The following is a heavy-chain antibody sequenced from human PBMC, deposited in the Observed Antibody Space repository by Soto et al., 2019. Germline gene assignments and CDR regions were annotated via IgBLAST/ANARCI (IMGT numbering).Heavy chain of an antibody. CDR3: ARDLRYYYDSSGYTGFM. Sequence: GGSLRLSCAASGFTFSSYAMHWVRQAPGKGLEWVAVISYDGSNKYYADSVKGRFTISRDNSKNTLYLQMNSLRAEDTAVYYCARDLRYYYDSSGYTGFMWGQGTLVTVSS. CDR1: GFTFSSYA. CDR2: ISYDGSNK. J-gene: IGHJ4*02. V-gene: IGHV3-30-3*01. D-gene: IGHD3-22*01.